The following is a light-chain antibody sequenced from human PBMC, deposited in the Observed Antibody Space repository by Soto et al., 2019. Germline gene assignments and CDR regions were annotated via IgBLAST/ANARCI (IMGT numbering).Light chain of an antibody. Sequence: FQMTQSPSSLSASVGDRVTITCLASRGISNYLAWYQQTPGKVPQLLIYAASTLQSGVPSRFSGSGSGTDFTLTISSLQHEDVATYYCQKYNSDPWTFGQGTKVDIK. CDR2: AAS. CDR3: QKYNSDPWT. V-gene: IGKV1-27*01. J-gene: IGKJ1*01. CDR1: RGISNY.